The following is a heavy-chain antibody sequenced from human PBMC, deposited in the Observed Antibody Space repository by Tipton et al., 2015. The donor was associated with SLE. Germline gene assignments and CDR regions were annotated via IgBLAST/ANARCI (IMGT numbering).Heavy chain of an antibody. CDR1: GGSSSGYY. D-gene: IGHD3-9*01. CDR3: AVDISGFYS. V-gene: IGHV4-59*01. Sequence: TLSLTCAVYGGSSSGYYWSWIRQPPGKGLEWIGYIYYSGTTNYNPSLKSRVTISVDTPKNQFSLKLSSVTAADTAVYYCAVDISGFYSWGQETLVTVSS. J-gene: IGHJ4*02. CDR2: IYYSGTT.